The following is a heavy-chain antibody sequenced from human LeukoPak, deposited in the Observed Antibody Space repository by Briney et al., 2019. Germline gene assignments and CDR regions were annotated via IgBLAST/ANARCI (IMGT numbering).Heavy chain of an antibody. CDR3: ASAPLATIFFDY. Sequence: MSSETLSLTCTVSGGSISSSSYYWGWIRQPPGKGLEWIGSIYYSGSTYYNPSLKSRVTISVDRSKNQFSLKLSSVTAADTAVYYCASAPLATIFFDYWGQGTLVTVSS. CDR2: IYYSGST. V-gene: IGHV4-39*07. J-gene: IGHJ4*02. D-gene: IGHD3-9*01. CDR1: GGSISSSSYY.